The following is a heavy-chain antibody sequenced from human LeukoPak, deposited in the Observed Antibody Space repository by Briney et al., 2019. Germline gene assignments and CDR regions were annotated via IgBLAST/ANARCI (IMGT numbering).Heavy chain of an antibody. D-gene: IGHD2-2*01. CDR1: GGTFSSYA. V-gene: IGHV1-69*05. J-gene: IGHJ4*02. CDR2: IIPIFGTA. Sequence: GASVKVSCKASGGTFSSYAISWVRQAPGQGLEWMGGIIPIFGTANYAQKFQGRVTITTDESTSTAYMELSSLRSEDTAVYYCARIVVVPAAPIYYFDYWGQGTLVTVSS. CDR3: ARIVVVPAAPIYYFDY.